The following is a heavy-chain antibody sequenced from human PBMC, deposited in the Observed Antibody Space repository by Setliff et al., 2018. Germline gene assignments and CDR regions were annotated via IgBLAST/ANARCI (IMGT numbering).Heavy chain of an antibody. Sequence: ASVKVSCKASGYTFTSYGISWVRQAPGQGLEWMGWISAYNGNTGYAQKFQGRVTMTRNTSISTAYMELSSLRSEDTAVYYCARGWSLPHNWFDPWGQRTLVTVSS. CDR3: ARGWSLPHNWFDP. J-gene: IGHJ5*02. CDR2: ISAYNGNT. D-gene: IGHD2-8*02. CDR1: GYTFTSYG. V-gene: IGHV1-8*02.